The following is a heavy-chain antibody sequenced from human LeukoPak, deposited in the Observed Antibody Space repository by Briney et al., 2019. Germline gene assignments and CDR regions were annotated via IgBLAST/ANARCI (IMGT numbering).Heavy chain of an antibody. D-gene: IGHD2-2*01. CDR1: GYSFTNYW. Sequence: GESLKISCKGSGYSFTNYWIGWVRQMPGKGLEWMGIIYPGASDSRYSPSFQGQVTISADKSITTAYLQWSSLKASDTAMYYCARGVPGYCSSTSCYAKYSFYYMDVWGKGTAVSVSS. CDR2: IYPGASDS. V-gene: IGHV5-51*01. CDR3: ARGVPGYCSSTSCYAKYSFYYMDV. J-gene: IGHJ6*03.